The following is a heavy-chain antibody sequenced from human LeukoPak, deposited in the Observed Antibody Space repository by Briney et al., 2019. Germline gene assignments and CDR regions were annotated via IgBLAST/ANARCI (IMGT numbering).Heavy chain of an antibody. CDR3: ARGGIVVVPAATLDY. J-gene: IGHJ4*02. V-gene: IGHV1-46*01. CDR2: INPSGGST. D-gene: IGHD2-2*01. CDR1: GYTFTSYY. Sequence: ASVKVSCKASGYTFTSYYMHWVRQAPGQGLEWMGIINPSGGSTSYAQKFQGRVTMTRDASTSTVYMELSSLRSEDTAVYYCARGGIVVVPAATLDYWGQGTLVTVSS.